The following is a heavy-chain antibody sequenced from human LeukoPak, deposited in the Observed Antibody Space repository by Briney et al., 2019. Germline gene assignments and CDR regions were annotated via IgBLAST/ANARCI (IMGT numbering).Heavy chain of an antibody. Sequence: ASVKVSCKASGYTFTSYGISWVRQAPGQGLEWMGWISAYNGNTNYAQKLQGRVTMTTDTSTSTAYMELRSLRSDDTAVYYCARAGEGVLRFLEWPSNWFDPWGQGTLVTVSS. D-gene: IGHD3-3*01. CDR2: ISAYNGNT. CDR1: GYTFTSYG. J-gene: IGHJ5*02. V-gene: IGHV1-18*01. CDR3: ARAGEGVLRFLEWPSNWFDP.